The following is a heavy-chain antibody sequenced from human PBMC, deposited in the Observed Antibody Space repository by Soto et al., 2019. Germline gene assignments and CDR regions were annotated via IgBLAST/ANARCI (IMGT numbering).Heavy chain of an antibody. J-gene: IGHJ4*02. CDR2: IYHSGST. Sequence: SETLSLTCTVSGGSISSYYWGLLRRPPGKGLEWIGSIYHSGSTYYNPSLKSRVTISVDRSKNQFSLKLSSVTAADTAVYYCARSQYYYDSSGYPRYYFDYWGQGTLVTVSS. V-gene: IGHV4-39*07. CDR1: GGSISSYY. CDR3: ARSQYYYDSSGYPRYYFDY. D-gene: IGHD3-22*01.